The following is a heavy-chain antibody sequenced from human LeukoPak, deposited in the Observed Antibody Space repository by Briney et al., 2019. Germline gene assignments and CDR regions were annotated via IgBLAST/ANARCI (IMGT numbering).Heavy chain of an antibody. V-gene: IGHV1-69*05. J-gene: IGHJ4*02. CDR1: GGTFSSYA. D-gene: IGHD2-21*02. CDR2: IIRIFGTA. CDR3: ARDLSYCGGDCFRGGFDY. Sequence: SVKVSCKASGGTFSSYAISWVRQAPGQGLEWMGRIIRIFGTANYAQRFQGRVTITTDESTSTAYMELSSLRSEDTAVYYCARDLSYCGGDCFRGGFDYWGQGTLVTVSS.